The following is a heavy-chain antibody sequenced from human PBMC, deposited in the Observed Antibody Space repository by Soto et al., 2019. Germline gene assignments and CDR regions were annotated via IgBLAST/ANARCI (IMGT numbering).Heavy chain of an antibody. J-gene: IGHJ4*02. Sequence: PVKVSSKASGFTITSSAVHWGRQASGQRLECIGWIGVGSGKTNYAQKFQERLTITRDMSTSTAYMELSSLRSEDTAVYYCAALPGGYCSTTSSYSFDYCGQGTLVTVSS. CDR2: IGVGSGKT. CDR3: AALPGGYCSTTSSYSFDY. D-gene: IGHD2-2*01. CDR1: GFTITSSA. V-gene: IGHV1-58*01.